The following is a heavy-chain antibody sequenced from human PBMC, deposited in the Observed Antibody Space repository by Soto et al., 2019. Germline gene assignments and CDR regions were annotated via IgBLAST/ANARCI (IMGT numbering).Heavy chain of an antibody. Sequence: LRLSCAASGFIFSSFGMHWVRQAPGKGLEWVAHIWYDGSNTHYADSVKGRFTISRDNSRNTVYLQMNSLRAEDTAVYYCARLSGCSNGVCYKFDYWGQGTLVTVSS. D-gene: IGHD2-8*01. J-gene: IGHJ4*02. V-gene: IGHV3-33*01. CDR2: IWYDGSNT. CDR1: GFIFSSFG. CDR3: ARLSGCSNGVCYKFDY.